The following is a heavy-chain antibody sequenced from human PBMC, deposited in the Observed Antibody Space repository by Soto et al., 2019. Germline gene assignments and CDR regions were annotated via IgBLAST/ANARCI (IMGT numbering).Heavy chain of an antibody. CDR2: INHSGST. Sequence: PSETLSLTCAVYGGSFSGYYWSWIRQPPGKGLEWIGEINHSGSTNYNPSLKSRVTISVDTSKNQFSLKLSSVTAADTALYYCAREKSRYYYDSSGYYLDYWGQGTLVTVSS. V-gene: IGHV4-34*01. CDR3: AREKSRYYYDSSGYYLDY. D-gene: IGHD3-22*01. CDR1: GGSFSGYY. J-gene: IGHJ4*02.